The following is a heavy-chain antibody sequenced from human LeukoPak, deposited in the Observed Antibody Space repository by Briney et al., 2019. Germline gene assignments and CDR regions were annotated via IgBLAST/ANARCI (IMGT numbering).Heavy chain of an antibody. CDR1: GYTFTSYG. Sequence: GASVKVSCKASGYTFTSYGISWVRQAPGQGLEWMGWISAYNGNTNYAEKLQDRVTMTTDTSTSTAYMELRSLRSDDTAVYYCARDLFLRSYYYYGMDIWGQGTTVTVSS. D-gene: IGHD4-17*01. CDR3: ARDLFLRSYYYYGMDI. CDR2: ISAYNGNT. V-gene: IGHV1-18*01. J-gene: IGHJ6*02.